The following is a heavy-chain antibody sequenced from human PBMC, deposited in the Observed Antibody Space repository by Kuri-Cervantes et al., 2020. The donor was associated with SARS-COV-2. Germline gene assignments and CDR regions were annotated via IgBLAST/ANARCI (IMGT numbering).Heavy chain of an antibody. CDR3: AREQISLIVLQSGTFAI. CDR2: TYYNSQWYT. CDR1: GESVSSNSAA. D-gene: IGHD3-22*01. Sequence: SETLSLTCAISGESVSSNSAAWDWIRQSPSRGLGWLGRTYYNSQWYTDYSPSVKSRIIIRSDTSKNHVSLQLNSVTPEDTAVYYYAREQISLIVLQSGTFAIWGQGTMVTVSS. J-gene: IGHJ3*02. V-gene: IGHV6-1*01.